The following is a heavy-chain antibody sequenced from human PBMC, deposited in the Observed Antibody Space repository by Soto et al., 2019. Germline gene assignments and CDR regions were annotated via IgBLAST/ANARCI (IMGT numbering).Heavy chain of an antibody. V-gene: IGHV1-3*01. Sequence: ASGKVSCKASGCTFTSYAMDWVRQAPGQRLEWMGWINAGNGNTKYSQKFQGRVTITRDTSASTAYMELSSLRSEDTAVYYCARDLGGWPDYWGQGTLVPVSS. CDR3: ARDLGGWPDY. CDR1: GCTFTSYA. CDR2: INAGNGNT. J-gene: IGHJ4*02. D-gene: IGHD2-15*01.